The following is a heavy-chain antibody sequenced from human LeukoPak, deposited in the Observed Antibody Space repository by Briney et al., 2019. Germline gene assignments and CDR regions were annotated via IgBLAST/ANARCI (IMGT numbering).Heavy chain of an antibody. CDR1: GYTFTGYY. J-gene: IGHJ4*02. Sequence: ASVKVSRKASGYTFTGYYMRWVRQAPGQGLEWMGRINPNSGGTNYAQKFQGRVTMTRDTSISTAYMELSRLRSDDTAVYYCARDGDLLLWFGELLYYWGQGTLVTVSS. D-gene: IGHD3-10*01. CDR2: INPNSGGT. V-gene: IGHV1-2*06. CDR3: ARDGDLLLWFGELLYY.